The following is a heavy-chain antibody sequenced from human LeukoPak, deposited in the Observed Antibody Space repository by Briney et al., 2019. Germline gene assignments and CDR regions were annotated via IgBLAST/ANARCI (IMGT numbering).Heavy chain of an antibody. D-gene: IGHD6-19*01. CDR2: IYYSGST. J-gene: IGHJ4*02. Sequence: PSETLSLTCTVSGGSISSYYWSWIRQPPGKGLEWIGYIYYSGSTNYNPSLKSRVTISVDTSKNQFSLKLSSVTAADTAVYYCARVIFQGSGWYYFDYWGQGTLVTVSS. CDR3: ARVIFQGSGWYYFDY. V-gene: IGHV4-59*01. CDR1: GGSISSYY.